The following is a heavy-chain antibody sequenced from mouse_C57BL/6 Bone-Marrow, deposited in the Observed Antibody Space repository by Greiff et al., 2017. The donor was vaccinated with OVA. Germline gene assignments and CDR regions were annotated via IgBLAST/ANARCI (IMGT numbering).Heavy chain of an antibody. CDR3: ARAPFQDKDDYESFDY. D-gene: IGHD2-4*01. CDR2: INPNNGGT. Sequence: EVQLQQSGPELVKPGASVKIPCKASGYTFTDYNMDWVKQSHGKSLEWIGDINPNNGGTIYNQKFKGKATLTVDKSSSTAYMELRSLTSEDTAVYYCARAPFQDKDDYESFDYWGQGTTLTVSS. J-gene: IGHJ2*01. CDR1: GYTFTDYN. V-gene: IGHV1-18*01.